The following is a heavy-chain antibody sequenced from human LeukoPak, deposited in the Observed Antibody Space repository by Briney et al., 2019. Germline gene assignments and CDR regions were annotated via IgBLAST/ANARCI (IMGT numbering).Heavy chain of an antibody. J-gene: IGHJ3*02. CDR1: GYRFSSYG. Sequence: GASVKVSCKAFGYRFSSYGIIWVRQAPGQGLEWMGWISAYNGDTNSAQKFQGRVTMTTDTSASTAYMELRSLRSDDTAVYYCARPLTYYYDSNGRYAFEIWGQGTMVAVSS. CDR2: ISAYNGDT. V-gene: IGHV1-18*01. D-gene: IGHD3-22*01. CDR3: ARPLTYYYDSNGRYAFEI.